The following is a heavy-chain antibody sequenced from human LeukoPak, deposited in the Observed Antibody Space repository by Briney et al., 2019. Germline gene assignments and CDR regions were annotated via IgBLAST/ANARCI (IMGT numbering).Heavy chain of an antibody. D-gene: IGHD3-16*01. CDR1: GFTFSSYE. Sequence: GGSLRLSCAASGFTFSSYEMNWVRQAPGKGLEWVSYISRSGSTIYYADSVKGRFTISRDNAKNSLYLQMNSLRAEDTAVYYCARERSTWGLPLDYWGQGTLVTVSS. CDR3: ARERSTWGLPLDY. V-gene: IGHV3-48*03. CDR2: ISRSGSTI. J-gene: IGHJ4*02.